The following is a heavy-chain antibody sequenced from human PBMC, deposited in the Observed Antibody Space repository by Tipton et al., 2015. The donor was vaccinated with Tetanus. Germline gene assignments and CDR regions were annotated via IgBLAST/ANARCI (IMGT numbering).Heavy chain of an antibody. CDR3: ARAVVGAPGCMDV. CDR2: ISSSSSPSSRTI. CDR1: GFTFKSYA. D-gene: IGHD1-26*01. Sequence: GSLRLSCAASGFTFKSYAMSWVRQAPGKGLEWVSFISSSSSPSSRTIYYADSVKGRFTISRDIAKNSLYLQMSSLRAEDMAVYCCARAVVGAPGCMDVWGQGTTVTVSS. J-gene: IGHJ6*02. V-gene: IGHV3-48*01.